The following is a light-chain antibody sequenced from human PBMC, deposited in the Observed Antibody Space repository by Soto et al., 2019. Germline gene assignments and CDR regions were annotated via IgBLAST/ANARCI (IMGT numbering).Light chain of an antibody. CDR2: EGS. CDR3: CSYAGSSPYV. J-gene: IGLJ1*01. CDR1: SSDVGSYNL. V-gene: IGLV2-23*01. Sequence: QSVLTQPASVSGSPGQSITISCTETSSDVGSYNLVSWYQQHPGKAPKLMIYEGSKRPSGVSNRFSGSKSGNTASLTISGLQSEDEADHYCCSYAGSSPYVFGTGTKLTVL.